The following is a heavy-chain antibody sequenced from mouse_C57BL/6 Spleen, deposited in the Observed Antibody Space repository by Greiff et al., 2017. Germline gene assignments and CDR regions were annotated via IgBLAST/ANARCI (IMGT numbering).Heavy chain of an antibody. Sequence: QVQLQQPGAELVKPGASVKVSCKASGYTFTSYWMHWVKQRPGQGLEWIGRIYPSDSDTNYNQKFKGKATVTVDKSSSTAYMQLISLTSEDSAVYSYAIGWGYGNYGPDVWGTGTTVTVSS. D-gene: IGHD2-10*02. CDR3: AIGWGYGNYGPDV. CDR2: IYPSDSDT. V-gene: IGHV1-74*01. CDR1: GYTFTSYW. J-gene: IGHJ1*03.